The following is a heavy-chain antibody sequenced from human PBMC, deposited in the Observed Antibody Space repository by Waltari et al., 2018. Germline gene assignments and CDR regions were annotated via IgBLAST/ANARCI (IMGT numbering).Heavy chain of an antibody. J-gene: IGHJ4*02. V-gene: IGHV3-9*01. CDR2: ISWNSGSI. CDR1: GFTFDAYA. D-gene: IGHD3-22*01. Sequence: ELKLVEYGGGLVQPGRSLSLSCADSGFTFDAYAMPWVRQAPGKGLEWVSGISWNSGSIVYADSVKGRFTISRDNAKNSLYLQMNSLRAEDTALYYCAKEYYDSSGTLDYWGQGTLVTVSS. CDR3: AKEYYDSSGTLDY.